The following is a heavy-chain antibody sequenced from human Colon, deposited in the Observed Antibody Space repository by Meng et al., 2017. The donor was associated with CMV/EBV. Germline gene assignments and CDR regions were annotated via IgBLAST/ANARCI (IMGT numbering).Heavy chain of an antibody. Sequence: GESLKISCAASGFTFSAYWMHWVRQAPGKGLVWVSRIDSDGSATNYADSVKGRFTISRDNAKNTLYLHMNSLRAEDTAVYYCARDVPGGQLGLGYWGQGTLVTVSS. CDR2: IDSDGSAT. D-gene: IGHD6-6*01. CDR1: GFTFSAYW. V-gene: IGHV3-74*01. J-gene: IGHJ4*02. CDR3: ARDVPGGQLGLGY.